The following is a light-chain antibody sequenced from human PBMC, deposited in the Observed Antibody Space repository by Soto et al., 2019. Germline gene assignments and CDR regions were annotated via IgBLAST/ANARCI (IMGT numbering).Light chain of an antibody. Sequence: QSVLTQPRSVSGSPGQSVTISCTGTSTDVGGYNYVSWYQQCSGKAPKVLIYDVTKRPSGVPDRFSGSKSGDTASLTISGLQAEDEADYYCCSYADTNTFVFGTGTKV. V-gene: IGLV2-11*01. CDR2: DVT. J-gene: IGLJ1*01. CDR1: STDVGGYNY. CDR3: CSYADTNTFV.